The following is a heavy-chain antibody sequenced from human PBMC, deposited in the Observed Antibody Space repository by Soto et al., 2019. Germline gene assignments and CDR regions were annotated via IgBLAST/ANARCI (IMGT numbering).Heavy chain of an antibody. CDR3: ASLSEVAANWFDP. D-gene: IGHD2-15*01. V-gene: IGHV3-48*01. J-gene: IGHJ5*02. Sequence: EVQLVESGGGLVQPGGSLRLSCAASGFTFSSYSMNWVRQAPGKGLEWVSYISSSSSTIYYADSVKGRFTISRDNAKKSLYLQMNSLSAEDTAVYYCASLSEVAANWFDPWGQGTLVTVSS. CDR2: ISSSSSTI. CDR1: GFTFSSYS.